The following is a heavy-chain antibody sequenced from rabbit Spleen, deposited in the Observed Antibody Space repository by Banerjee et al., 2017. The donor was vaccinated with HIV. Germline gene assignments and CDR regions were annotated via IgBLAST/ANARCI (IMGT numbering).Heavy chain of an antibody. V-gene: IGHV1S45*01. CDR3: ARDSGSSFSSYGMDL. J-gene: IGHJ6*01. Sequence: QEQLVESGGDLVKPGASLTLTCTASGFSFSSNHYMCWVRQAPGKGLEWIACIDTGSSGFSYFASWAKGRFTISKTSSTTVTLQMTSLTAADTATYFCARDSGSSFSSYGMDLWGQGTLVTVS. CDR2: IDTGSSGFS. CDR1: GFSFSSNHY. D-gene: IGHD8-1*01.